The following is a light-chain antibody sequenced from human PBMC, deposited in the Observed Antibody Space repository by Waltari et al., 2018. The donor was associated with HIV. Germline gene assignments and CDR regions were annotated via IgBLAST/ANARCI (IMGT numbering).Light chain of an antibody. CDR3: QQYYSKPLT. V-gene: IGKV1-8*01. CDR1: PGISNY. J-gene: IGKJ2*01. CDR2: SAS. Sequence: IRMTQSPPSFSASIGDRVTITCRASPGISNYLAWFQQKPGEAPKLLIHSASTPHPGVPSRFGGSGSGTDFTLTISCLQSYDLATYYCQQYYSKPLTFGQGTKVEIK.